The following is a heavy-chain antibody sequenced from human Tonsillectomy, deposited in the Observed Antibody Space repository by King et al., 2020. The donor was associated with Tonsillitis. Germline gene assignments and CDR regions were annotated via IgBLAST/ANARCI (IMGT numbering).Heavy chain of an antibody. D-gene: IGHD6-19*01. Sequence: VQLVQSGAEVKKPGASVKGSCKASGYTFTSFGISWVRRAPGQGLEWMGWSSAYDGNTNYAQKLQGRVTMTTDSSTSTAYMELRSLRSDDTAVYYCARDPGYSSGWYLDYWGQGTLVTVSS. CDR1: GYTFTSFG. CDR3: ARDPGYSSGWYLDY. J-gene: IGHJ4*02. CDR2: SSAYDGNT. V-gene: IGHV1-18*01.